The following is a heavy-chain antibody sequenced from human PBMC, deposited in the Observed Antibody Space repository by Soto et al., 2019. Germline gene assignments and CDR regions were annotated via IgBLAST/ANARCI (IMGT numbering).Heavy chain of an antibody. J-gene: IGHJ4*02. D-gene: IGHD6-19*01. V-gene: IGHV1-69*12. CDR3: ARAYSSGWSVDFDY. CDR2: IIPLFGVP. CDR1: GGTFSSYA. Sequence: QVQLVQSGAEVKKPGSSVKVSCKSSGGTFSSYAINWVRQAPGQGLEWMGGIIPLFGVPNYAQKFQGRVTITAGDSTTTAYMELSSLRAEDTAVYYCARAYSSGWSVDFDYWDQGILVTVSS.